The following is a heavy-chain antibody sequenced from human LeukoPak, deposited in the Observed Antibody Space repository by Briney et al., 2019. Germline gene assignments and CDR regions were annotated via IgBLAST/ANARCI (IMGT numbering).Heavy chain of an antibody. CDR2: ISGRSSTL. CDR1: AFTFSDYS. V-gene: IGHV3-48*01. D-gene: IGHD1-26*01. J-gene: IGHJ4*02. Sequence: GGSLRLSCAASAFTFSDYSMNWVRQAPGKGLEWISYISGRSSTLYYADSVRGRFTISRDNAKNSMYLQMNSLRAEDTAVYYCARDRLTSGSYFFDYWGQGTLVTVSS. CDR3: ARDRLTSGSYFFDY.